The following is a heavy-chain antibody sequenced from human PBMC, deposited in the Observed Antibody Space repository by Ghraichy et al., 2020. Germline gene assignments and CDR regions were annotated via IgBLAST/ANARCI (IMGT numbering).Heavy chain of an antibody. Sequence: SQTLSLTCTVSGGSISSHYWSWIRQPPGKELEWIGYVDYRGSTNYNPSLKSRVTISGDTSKNQFSLKLSSVTAADTAVYYCASHAPILRYGMDVWGPGTTVTVSS. V-gene: IGHV4-59*11. CDR3: ASHAPILRYGMDV. J-gene: IGHJ6*02. CDR1: GGSISSHY. CDR2: VDYRGST.